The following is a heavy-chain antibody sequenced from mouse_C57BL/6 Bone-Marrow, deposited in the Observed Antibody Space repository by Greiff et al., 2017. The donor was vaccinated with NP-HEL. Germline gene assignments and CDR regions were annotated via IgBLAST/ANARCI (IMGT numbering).Heavy chain of an antibody. D-gene: IGHD1-1*01. Sequence: QVTLKESGPGILQSSQTLSLTCSFSGFSLSTSGMGVSWIRQPSGKGLKWLAHIYWDDDKRYNPSLKSRLTTSKDTSRNQVFLTITSVDTADTAKYDCSRSSSYDSSFWYFDVWGKGTTVTVSS. CDR1: GFSLSTSGMG. CDR2: IYWDDDK. CDR3: SRSSSYDSSFWYFDV. J-gene: IGHJ1*03. V-gene: IGHV8-12*01.